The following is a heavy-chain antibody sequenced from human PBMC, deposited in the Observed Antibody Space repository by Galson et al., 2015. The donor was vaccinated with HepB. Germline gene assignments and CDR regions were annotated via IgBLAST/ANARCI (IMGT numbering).Heavy chain of an antibody. V-gene: IGHV4-38-2*01. Sequence: TLSLTCAVSGYSISSGYYWGWIRQPPGKGLEWIGSIYHSGSTYYNPSLKSRVTISVDTSKNQFSLKLSSVTAADTAVYYCARFYQRGGSGSYLWGQGTLVTVSS. D-gene: IGHD3-10*01. J-gene: IGHJ4*02. CDR1: GYSISSGYY. CDR3: ARFYQRGGSGSYL. CDR2: IYHSGST.